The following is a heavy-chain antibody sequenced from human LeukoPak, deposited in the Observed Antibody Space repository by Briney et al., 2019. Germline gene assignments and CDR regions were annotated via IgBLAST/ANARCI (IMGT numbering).Heavy chain of an antibody. CDR3: AKGGRFGESDYYGMDV. CDR1: GFTFDDYT. CDR2: ISWDGGST. V-gene: IGHV3-43*01. J-gene: IGHJ6*02. Sequence: GGSLGLSCAASGFTFDDYTMHWVRQAPGKGLEWVSLISWDGGSTYYADSVKGRFTISRDNSKNSLYLQMNSLRTEDTALYYCAKGGRFGESDYYGMDVWGQGTTVTVSS. D-gene: IGHD3-10*01.